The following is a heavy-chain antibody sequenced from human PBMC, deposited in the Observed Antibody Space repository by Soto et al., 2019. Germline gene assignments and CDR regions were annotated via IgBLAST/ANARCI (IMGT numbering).Heavy chain of an antibody. Sequence: SLRLSCAASGFTFSSYAMHWVRQAPGKGLEWVAVISYDGSNKYYADSVKGRFTISRDNSKNTLYLQMNSLRAEDTAVYYCARDTAGGRATAILDYWGQGTLVTVSS. CDR1: GFTFSSYA. CDR3: ARDTAGGRATAILDY. CDR2: ISYDGSNK. D-gene: IGHD5-18*01. V-gene: IGHV3-30-3*01. J-gene: IGHJ4*02.